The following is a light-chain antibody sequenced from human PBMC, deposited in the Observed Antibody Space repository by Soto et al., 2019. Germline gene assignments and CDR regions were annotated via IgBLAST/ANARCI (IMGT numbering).Light chain of an antibody. J-gene: IGKJ1*01. Sequence: ELVLTQSPVTLSLSPGERATLSCRASQSVSNNYLAWYQQKPGQAPRLLIYGASNRATGIPDRFSGSGSGTDFTLTISRLEPADVAVYYCQQYGSSGTFGQGTKVDIK. CDR3: QQYGSSGT. CDR1: QSVSNNY. V-gene: IGKV3-20*01. CDR2: GAS.